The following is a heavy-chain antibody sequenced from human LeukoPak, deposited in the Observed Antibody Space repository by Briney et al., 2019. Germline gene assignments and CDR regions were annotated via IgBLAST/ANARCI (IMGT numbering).Heavy chain of an antibody. J-gene: IGHJ4*02. D-gene: IGHD6-13*01. CDR1: GFTFSGYW. CDR2: INSDGSNT. CDR3: ARGGGMRSWYDFDY. V-gene: IGHV3-74*01. Sequence: GGSLRLSCEASGFTFSGYWMHWVRQVPGKGLVWVSRINSDGSNTDYADSVKGRFTISRDNDKNSVHLQMNSLRAEDTAVYYCARGGGMRSWYDFDYWGQGTLVTVSS.